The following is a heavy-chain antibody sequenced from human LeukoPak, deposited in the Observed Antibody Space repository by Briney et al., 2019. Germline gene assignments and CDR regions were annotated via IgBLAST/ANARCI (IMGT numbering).Heavy chain of an antibody. Sequence: SEALSLTCTVSGGSISSSTYYWAWIRQPPGKGLEWIVSIFYYSGNTYYNPSLKSRVAILLDTSENQFSLKLSSVTAADTAVYYCARHGLREGYYASGRRAGWFDPWGQGTLVTVSS. CDR2: IFYYSGNT. CDR3: ARHGLREGYYASGRRAGWFDP. D-gene: IGHD3-10*01. V-gene: IGHV4-39*01. CDR1: GGSISSSTYY. J-gene: IGHJ5*02.